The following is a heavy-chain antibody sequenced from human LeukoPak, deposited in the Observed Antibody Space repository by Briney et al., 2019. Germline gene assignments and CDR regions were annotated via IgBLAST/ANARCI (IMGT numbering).Heavy chain of an antibody. J-gene: IGHJ6*03. Sequence: SETLSLTCTVSGGSISSSSYYWGWIRQPPGKGLEWIGSIYYSGSTYYNPSLKSRVTISVDTSKNQFSLKLSSVTAADTAVYYCARWYCSSTSCSGIYYYYYMDVWGEGTTVTVSS. CDR3: ARWYCSSTSCSGIYYYYYMDV. D-gene: IGHD2-2*01. CDR1: GGSISSSSYY. CDR2: IYYSGST. V-gene: IGHV4-39*01.